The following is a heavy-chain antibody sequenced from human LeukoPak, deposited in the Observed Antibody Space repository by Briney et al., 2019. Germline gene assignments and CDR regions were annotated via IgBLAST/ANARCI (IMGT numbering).Heavy chain of an antibody. J-gene: IGHJ4*02. Sequence: GGSLRLSCAASGFIFSSYWMSWVRQAPGKGLEWVAEIKHDGSEKHHVDSVTGRFTISRDNAKNSLYLQMYSLRAEDTAVYYRARRTPLASVFDSWGQGTLVTVSS. CDR1: GFIFSSYW. V-gene: IGHV3-7*01. CDR3: ARRTPLASVFDS. D-gene: IGHD3-3*02. CDR2: IKHDGSEK.